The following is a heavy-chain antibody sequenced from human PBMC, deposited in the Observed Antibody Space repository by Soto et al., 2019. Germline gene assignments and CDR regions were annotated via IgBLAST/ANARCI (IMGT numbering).Heavy chain of an antibody. J-gene: IGHJ4*02. D-gene: IGHD4-17*01. CDR3: ASQFSVYGDYGRYFDF. V-gene: IGHV4-39*01. CDR1: GGSISSSGYY. Sequence: QLQLQESGPGLVKPSETLSLTCTVSGGSISSSGYYWGWIRQPPGKGLEWIGTIYYSGSTYYNPSLKRRVTIAVDTSKNQFSLKLSSVTAADTAVYYCASQFSVYGDYGRYFDFWGQGTLVTVSS. CDR2: IYYSGST.